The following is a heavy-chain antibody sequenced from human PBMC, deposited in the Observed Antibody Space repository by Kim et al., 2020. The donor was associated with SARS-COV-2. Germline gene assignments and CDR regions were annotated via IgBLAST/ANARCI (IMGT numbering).Heavy chain of an antibody. J-gene: IGHJ6*02. CDR2: ISGSGGST. Sequence: GGSLRLSCAASGFTFSSYAMSWVRQAPGKGLEWVSAISGSGGSTYYADSVKGRFTISRDNSKNTLYLQMNSLRAEDTAVYYCAKDPTDIVVVPAAIYYYYYGMDVWGQGTTVTVSS. CDR1: GFTFSSYA. V-gene: IGHV3-23*01. CDR3: AKDPTDIVVVPAAIYYYYYGMDV. D-gene: IGHD2-2*01.